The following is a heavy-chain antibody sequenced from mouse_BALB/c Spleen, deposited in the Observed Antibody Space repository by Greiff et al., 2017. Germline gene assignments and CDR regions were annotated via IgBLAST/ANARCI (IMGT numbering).Heavy chain of an antibody. J-gene: IGHJ4*01. V-gene: IGHV2-9*02. Sequence: VKLVESGPGLVAPSQSLSITCTVSGFSLTSYGVHWVRQPPGKGLEWLGVIWAGGSTNYNSALMSRLSISKDNSKSQVFLKMNSLQTDDTAMYYCARDRGYGNYRMDYWGQGTSVTVSS. CDR3: ARDRGYGNYRMDY. CDR1: GFSLTSYG. CDR2: IWAGGST. D-gene: IGHD2-1*01.